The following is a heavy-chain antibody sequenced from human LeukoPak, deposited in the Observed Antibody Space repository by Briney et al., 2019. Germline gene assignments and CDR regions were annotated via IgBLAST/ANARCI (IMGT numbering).Heavy chain of an antibody. CDR2: ISCISGST. CDR1: GCTFSSYS. D-gene: IGHD2-15*01. V-gene: IGHV3-23*01. CDR3: AKSRTPRSSGGSCAPVCYDYYSMDV. Sequence: AGSLTLSCAASGCTFSSYSMNWGRQPPARRVEAGLAISCISGSTYYADSVKGRFTISRDNSKNTLYLQMNIMRAEDTAIYYCAKSRTPRSSGGSCAPVCYDYYSMDVWGKGTTVTIS. J-gene: IGHJ6*03.